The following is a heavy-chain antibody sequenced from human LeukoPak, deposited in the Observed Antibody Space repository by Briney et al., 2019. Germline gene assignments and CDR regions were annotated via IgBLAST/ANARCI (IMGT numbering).Heavy chain of an antibody. CDR2: INHSGST. CDR3: ARESRRGQLWAKSLDY. CDR1: GGSFSGYY. Sequence: SETLSLTCAVYGGSFSGYYWSWIRQPPGKGLEWIGEINHSGSTNYNPSLKSRVTISVDTSKNQFSLKLSSVTAADTAVYYCARESRRGQLWAKSLDYWGQGTLVTVSS. J-gene: IGHJ4*02. D-gene: IGHD5-18*01. V-gene: IGHV4-34*01.